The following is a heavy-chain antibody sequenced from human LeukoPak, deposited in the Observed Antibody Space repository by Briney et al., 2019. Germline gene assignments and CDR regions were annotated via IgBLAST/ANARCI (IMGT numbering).Heavy chain of an antibody. CDR1: GGTFSNYA. V-gene: IGHV1-18*01. Sequence: ASVKVSCKASGGTFSNYAISWVRQAPGQGLEWMGWISAYNGNTNYEQKLQGRVTMTTDTSTSTAYMELRSLRSDDTAVYYCASLKNSYDSSGYLVTDAFDIWGQGTMVTVSS. CDR3: ASLKNSYDSSGYLVTDAFDI. J-gene: IGHJ3*02. D-gene: IGHD3-22*01. CDR2: ISAYNGNT.